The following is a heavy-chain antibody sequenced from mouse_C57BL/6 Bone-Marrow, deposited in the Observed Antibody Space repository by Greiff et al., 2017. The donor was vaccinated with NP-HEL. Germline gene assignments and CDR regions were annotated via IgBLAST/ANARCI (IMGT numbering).Heavy chain of an antibody. CDR3: ARESYYGNYYAMDY. Sequence: VQLQQSGAELVKPGASVKLSCKASGYTFTSYWMHWVKQRPGQGLEWIGMIHPNSGSTNYNEKFKSKATLTVDKSSSTAYMQLSSLTSEDSAVYYCARESYYGNYYAMDYWGQGTSVTVSS. CDR1: GYTFTSYW. CDR2: IHPNSGST. D-gene: IGHD2-1*01. V-gene: IGHV1-64*01. J-gene: IGHJ4*01.